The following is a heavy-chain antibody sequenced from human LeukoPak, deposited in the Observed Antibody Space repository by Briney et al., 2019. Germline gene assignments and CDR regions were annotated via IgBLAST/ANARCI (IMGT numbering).Heavy chain of an antibody. CDR1: GFTFSSYG. CDR2: IRYDGSNK. Sequence: GGSLGLSCAASGFTFSSYGMHWVRQAPGKGLEWVAFIRYDGSNKYYADSVKGRFTISRDNSKNTLYLQMNSLRAEDTAVYYCAKDHSSSWYNYYYYYMDVWGKGTTVTVSS. D-gene: IGHD6-13*01. J-gene: IGHJ6*03. CDR3: AKDHSSSWYNYYYYYMDV. V-gene: IGHV3-30*02.